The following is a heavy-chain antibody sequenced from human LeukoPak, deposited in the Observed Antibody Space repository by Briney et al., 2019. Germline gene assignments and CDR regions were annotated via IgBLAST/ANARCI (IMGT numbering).Heavy chain of an antibody. CDR1: GFTFNRNA. J-gene: IGHJ4*02. Sequence: GGPLRLSCAASGFTFNRNAISWVRQAPGKGLEWVSTIGGSGDKTFYADSVKGRFTISRDNSKNMLHLQMSSLAGEDTALYYCVRRGDASSGWGDHDYWGRGALVTVSS. V-gene: IGHV3-23*01. CDR3: VRRGDASSGWGDHDY. CDR2: IGGSGDKT. D-gene: IGHD6-19*01.